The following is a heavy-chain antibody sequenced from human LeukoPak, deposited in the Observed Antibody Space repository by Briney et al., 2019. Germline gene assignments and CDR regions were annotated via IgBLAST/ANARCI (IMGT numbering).Heavy chain of an antibody. CDR3: ARGGRSYSSSWTRWFDP. J-gene: IGHJ5*02. CDR1: GGSFSGYY. D-gene: IGHD6-13*01. Sequence: SETLSLTCAVYGGSFSGYYWSWIRQPPGKGLEWIGEINHSGSTDYNPSLKSRVTISVDTSKNQFYLKLSSVTAADTAVYYCARGGRSYSSSWTRWFDPWGQGTLVTVSS. CDR2: INHSGST. V-gene: IGHV4-34*01.